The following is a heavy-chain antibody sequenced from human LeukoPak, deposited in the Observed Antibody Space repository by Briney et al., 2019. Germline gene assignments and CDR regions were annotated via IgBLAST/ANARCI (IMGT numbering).Heavy chain of an antibody. CDR3: AKTYYYDSSGSDY. Sequence: GGSLRLSCAASGFTFSSYSMNWVRQAPGKGLEWVAFIRYDGSNKYYADSVKGRFTISRDNSKNTLYLQMNSLRAEDTAVYYCAKTYYYDSSGSDYWGQGTLVTVSS. D-gene: IGHD3-22*01. CDR1: GFTFSSYS. CDR2: IRYDGSNK. J-gene: IGHJ4*02. V-gene: IGHV3-30*02.